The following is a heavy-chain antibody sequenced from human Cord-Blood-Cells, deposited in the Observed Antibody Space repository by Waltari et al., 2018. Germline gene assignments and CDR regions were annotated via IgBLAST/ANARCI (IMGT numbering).Heavy chain of an antibody. CDR2: IIPILGIA. CDR1: GGTSSSYT. Sequence: QVQLVQSGAEVKKPGSSVKVSCKASGGTSSSYTISWVRQAHGQGLEWLGRIIPILGIANYAQKCQGRVTITADKSTSTAYMELSSLRSEDTAVYYCASSRLTAGLGWGQGTLVTVSS. D-gene: IGHD3-9*01. V-gene: IGHV1-69*02. CDR3: ASSRLTAGLG. J-gene: IGHJ4*02.